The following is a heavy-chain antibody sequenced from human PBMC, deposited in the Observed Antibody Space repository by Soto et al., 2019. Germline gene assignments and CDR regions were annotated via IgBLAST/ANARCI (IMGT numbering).Heavy chain of an antibody. CDR3: ARASRYYWNYMMY. Sequence: QVQLVQSGAEVKKPGASVKVSCKASGYTFSNDAITWVRQAPGQGLERMEWVRAYNGNTNNAQKFKGRVTITTDTSTSTAYMEIRSLTDDGTAVYFCARASRYYWNYMMYWGQGTLVTVSS. V-gene: IGHV1-18*01. CDR2: VRAYNGNT. CDR1: GYTFSNDA. J-gene: IGHJ4*02. D-gene: IGHD1-7*01.